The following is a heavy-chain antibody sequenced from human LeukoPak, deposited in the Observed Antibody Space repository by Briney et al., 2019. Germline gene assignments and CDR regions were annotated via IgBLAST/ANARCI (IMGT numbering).Heavy chain of an antibody. CDR1: GFTFNRYS. V-gene: IGHV3-48*01. CDR3: TRDPRALDY. Sequence: GGSLRLSCAASGFTFNRYSMNWVRQAPGKGLEWVSYIAYTGTIHYADSVKGRFTISRDDAKNSLYLHMNSLRAEDTALYYCTRDPRALDYWGKGTLVTVSS. CDR2: IAYTGTI. J-gene: IGHJ4*02.